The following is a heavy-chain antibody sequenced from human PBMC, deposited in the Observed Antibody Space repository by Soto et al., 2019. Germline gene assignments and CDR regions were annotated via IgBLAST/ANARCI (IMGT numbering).Heavy chain of an antibody. J-gene: IGHJ6*02. D-gene: IGHD3-22*01. CDR3: ARPDSSGYKYYYYYGMDV. Sequence: ASVKVSCKASGGTFSSYAISWVRQAPGQGLEWMGGIIPIFGTANYAQKFQGRVTITADESTSTAYMELSSLRSEDTAVYYCARPDSSGYKYYYYYGMDVWGQGTTVTVSS. V-gene: IGHV1-69*13. CDR1: GGTFSSYA. CDR2: IIPIFGTA.